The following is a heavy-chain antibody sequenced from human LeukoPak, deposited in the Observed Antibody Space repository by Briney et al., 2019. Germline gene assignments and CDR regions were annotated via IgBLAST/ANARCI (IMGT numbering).Heavy chain of an antibody. J-gene: IGHJ5*02. Sequence: ASVKVSCKASGYTFTGYYMHWVRQAPGQGLEWMGWINLNSGGTNYAQKFQGRVTMTRDTSIRTAYMELSRLRSDDTAVYYCASGSYGHLADWFDPWGQGTLVTVSS. D-gene: IGHD5-18*01. V-gene: IGHV1-2*02. CDR3: ASGSYGHLADWFDP. CDR1: GYTFTGYY. CDR2: INLNSGGT.